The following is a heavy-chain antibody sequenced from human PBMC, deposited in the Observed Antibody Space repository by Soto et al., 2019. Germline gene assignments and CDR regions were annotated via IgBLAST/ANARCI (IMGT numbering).Heavy chain of an antibody. D-gene: IGHD6-13*01. CDR1: GGSFSCYY. CDR3: ARGSGIAAAGRGSFDY. V-gene: IGHV4-34*01. Sequence: PSETLSLTCAVYGGSFSCYYWSGIRQPPGKGLEWIGEINHSGSTNYNPSLKSRVTISVDTSKNQFSLKLSSVTAADTAVYYCARGSGIAAAGRGSFDYWGQGTLVTVSS. CDR2: INHSGST. J-gene: IGHJ4*02.